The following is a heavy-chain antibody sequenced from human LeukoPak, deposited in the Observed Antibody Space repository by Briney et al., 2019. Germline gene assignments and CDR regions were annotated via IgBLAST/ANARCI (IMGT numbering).Heavy chain of an antibody. J-gene: IGHJ4*02. CDR2: ISISGSTI. CDR3: ARDNPYCGGDCYSRPDY. V-gene: IGHV3-48*03. Sequence: GGSLRLSCAASGFTFSSYEMNWVRHAPGKGLEWDSYISISGSTIYYADSVNGRFTISRDNEKNSLYLQMNSLRAEDTAVYYCARDNPYCGGDCYSRPDYWGQGTLVTVSS. CDR1: GFTFSSYE. D-gene: IGHD2-21*02.